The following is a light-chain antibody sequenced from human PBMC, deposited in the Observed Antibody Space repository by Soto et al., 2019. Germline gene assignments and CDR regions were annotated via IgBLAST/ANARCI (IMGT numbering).Light chain of an antibody. CDR2: VEGTGGY. CDR3: AAWDESLNHPV. CDR1: SGHSNYI. Sequence: QLVLTQSSSASASLGSSVKLTCTLSSGHSNYIIAWHQQQPGKAPRYLMKVEGTGGYNKGSGVPDRFSGSSSGAARYLTISNLQSEDEADYYCAAWDESLNHPVFGGGTQLTVL. V-gene: IGLV4-60*03. J-gene: IGLJ2*01.